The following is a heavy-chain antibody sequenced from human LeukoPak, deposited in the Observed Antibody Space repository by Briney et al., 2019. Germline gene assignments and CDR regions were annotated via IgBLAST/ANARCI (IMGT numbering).Heavy chain of an antibody. V-gene: IGHV3-21*04. CDR3: ARGGEGYDSSGYYYEYFDY. CDR2: ISSSSRYI. Sequence: PGESLRLSCAASGFTFSSYSMNWVSHAPGEGLEWVSSISSSSRYIYYADSVKGRITISRDKAKNSLYLQRNSVRAEDTAVYYCARGGEGYDSSGYYYEYFDYWGQGTLVTVSS. J-gene: IGHJ4*02. CDR1: GFTFSSYS. D-gene: IGHD3-22*01.